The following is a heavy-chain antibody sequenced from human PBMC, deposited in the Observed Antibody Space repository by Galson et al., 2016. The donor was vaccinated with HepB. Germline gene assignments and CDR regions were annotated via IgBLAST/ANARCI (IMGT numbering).Heavy chain of an antibody. CDR3: ARDYKQQLGAFDI. V-gene: IGHV3-21*01. D-gene: IGHD6-13*01. CDR1: GFTFNNYA. Sequence: SLRLSCAASGFTFNNYAMNWVRQAPGMGLEWVSSISTSSSYIYVTDSVKGRFTISRDNAKNSLYLQMSSLRAEDTAVYYCARDYKQQLGAFDIWGQGTMVTVSS. J-gene: IGHJ3*02. CDR2: ISTSSSYI.